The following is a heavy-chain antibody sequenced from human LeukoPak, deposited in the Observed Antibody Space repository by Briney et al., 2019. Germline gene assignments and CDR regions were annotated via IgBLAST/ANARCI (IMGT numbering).Heavy chain of an antibody. CDR1: GYTFTSYG. Sequence: ASVKVSCKASGYTFTSYGIRWVRQAPGQGLEWMGWISAYNGNTNYAQKLQGRVTMTTDTSTSTAYMELRSLRSDDTAVYYCARDNHVDIVVASSWFDPWGEGTLVTVSS. CDR3: ARDNHVDIVVASSWFDP. CDR2: ISAYNGNT. D-gene: IGHD2-2*01. V-gene: IGHV1-18*01. J-gene: IGHJ5*02.